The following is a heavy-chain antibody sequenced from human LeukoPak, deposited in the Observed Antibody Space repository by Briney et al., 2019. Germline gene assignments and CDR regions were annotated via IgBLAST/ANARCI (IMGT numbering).Heavy chain of an antibody. Sequence: SETLSLTCTVSGGSINSYYWSWIRQPPGKGLEWIGYIYYSGSTNYNPSSKSRVTISVDTSKNQFSLKLSSVTAADTAVYYCARYRKGNYDILTGYRPHNWFDPWGQGTLVTVSS. CDR2: IYYSGST. CDR1: GGSINSYY. V-gene: IGHV4-59*01. CDR3: ARYRKGNYDILTGYRPHNWFDP. D-gene: IGHD3-9*01. J-gene: IGHJ5*02.